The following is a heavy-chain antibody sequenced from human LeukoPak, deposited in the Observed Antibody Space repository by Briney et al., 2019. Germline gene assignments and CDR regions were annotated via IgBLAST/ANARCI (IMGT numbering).Heavy chain of an antibody. Sequence: ASVKVSCKVSGYTLTELSMHWVRQAPGKGREWMGGFDPEDGETIYAQKFQGRVTMTEDTSTDTAYMELSSLRSEDTAVYYCATRGFSGYGDYYGYWGQGTLVTVSS. V-gene: IGHV1-24*01. CDR2: FDPEDGET. D-gene: IGHD4-17*01. CDR3: ATRGFSGYGDYYGY. CDR1: GYTLTELS. J-gene: IGHJ4*02.